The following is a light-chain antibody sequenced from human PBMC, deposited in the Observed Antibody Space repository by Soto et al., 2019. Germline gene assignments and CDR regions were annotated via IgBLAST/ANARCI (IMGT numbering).Light chain of an antibody. CDR3: LQRGDWPPS. CDR1: QSVSSSY. Sequence: EIVLTQSPGTLSLSPGERATLSCRASQSVSSSYLAWYQQKPGQAPRLLIHGASSRATGIPDRISGSGSGTDFTLTISSLEPEDFAVYYCLQRGDWPPSFGGGTKVEI. V-gene: IGKV3D-20*02. J-gene: IGKJ4*01. CDR2: GAS.